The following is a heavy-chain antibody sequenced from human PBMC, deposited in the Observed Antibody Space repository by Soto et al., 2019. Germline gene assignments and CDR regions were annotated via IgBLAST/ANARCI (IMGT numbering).Heavy chain of an antibody. Sequence: QVQLVQSGAEVKKPGSSVKVSCKASGGTFSSYAISWVRQAPGQGLEWMGGIIRIFGTANYAQKIQGRVTLTAAEPTSLDYMELSSLGAEVRAVYYCARGRHSRSSEVYACGMDLWGRGTTVTVSS. J-gene: IGHJ6*02. CDR1: GGTFSSYA. V-gene: IGHV1-69*01. CDR3: ARGRHSRSSEVYACGMDL. CDR2: IIRIFGTA. D-gene: IGHD6-6*01.